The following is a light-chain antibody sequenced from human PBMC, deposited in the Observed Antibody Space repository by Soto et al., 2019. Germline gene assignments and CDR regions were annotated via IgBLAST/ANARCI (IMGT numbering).Light chain of an antibody. CDR2: GAS. Sequence: EIVMTQSPATLAVSPGDTATLSCRASQSLGGNLAWYQQKPGQAPRLLIYGASTRATGIPDRFSGSGSGTEFTLTISSLQSEDFAVYYCQHYNNWLGTFGGGTKVDIK. J-gene: IGKJ4*01. CDR3: QHYNNWLGT. V-gene: IGKV3-15*01. CDR1: QSLGGN.